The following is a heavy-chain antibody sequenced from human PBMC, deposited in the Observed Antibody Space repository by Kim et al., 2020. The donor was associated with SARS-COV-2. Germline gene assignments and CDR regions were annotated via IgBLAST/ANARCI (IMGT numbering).Heavy chain of an antibody. D-gene: IGHD4-17*01. CDR1: GGSISSGGYY. CDR3: ARATVNAPMNWFDP. V-gene: IGHV4-31*03. Sequence: SETLSLTCTVSGGSISSGGYYWSWIRQHPGKGLEWIGYIYYSGSTYYNPSLKSRVTISVDTSKNQFSLKLSSVTAADTAVYYCARATVNAPMNWFDPWGQGTLVTVSS. CDR2: IYYSGST. J-gene: IGHJ5*02.